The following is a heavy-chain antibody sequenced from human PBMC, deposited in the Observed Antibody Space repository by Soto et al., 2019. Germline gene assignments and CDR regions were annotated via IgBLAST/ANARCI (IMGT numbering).Heavy chain of an antibody. CDR3: ARDPPEYQLLFGSDDWFDP. CDR1: GYTFTSYG. J-gene: IGHJ5*02. D-gene: IGHD2-2*01. V-gene: IGHV1-18*01. Sequence: QVQLVQSGAEVKKPGASVKVSCKASGYTFTSYGISWVRQAPGQGLEWMGWISAYNGNTNYAQKLQGRVTMTTDTSTSTAYMELRSLRSADTAVYYCARDPPEYQLLFGSDDWFDPWGQGTLVTVSS. CDR2: ISAYNGNT.